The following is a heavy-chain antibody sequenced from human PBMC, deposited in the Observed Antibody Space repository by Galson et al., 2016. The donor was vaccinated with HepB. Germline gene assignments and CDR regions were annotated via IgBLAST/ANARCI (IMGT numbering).Heavy chain of an antibody. CDR2: IWHDGDNK. D-gene: IGHD3/OR15-3a*01. V-gene: IGHV3-33*01. CDR3: ARLISACRTSSCYFFEY. Sequence: SLRLSCAASGFTFNQYGMHWVRQAAGKGLEWVAGIWHDGDNKYYGDSVEGRFTISRDDSKNTLYLQMNGLTVDDTAVYYCARLISACRTSSCYFFEYWGQGSPVTVSS. CDR1: GFTFNQYG. J-gene: IGHJ4*02.